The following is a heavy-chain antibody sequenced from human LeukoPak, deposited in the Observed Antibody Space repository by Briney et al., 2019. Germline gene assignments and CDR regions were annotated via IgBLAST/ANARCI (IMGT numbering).Heavy chain of an antibody. J-gene: IGHJ6*03. CDR2: IYYSGST. D-gene: IGHD3-10*01. CDR1: GGSFSGYY. CDR3: ARGRITMVRESIGYYYYYMDV. Sequence: SETLSLTCAVYGGSFSGYYWSWIRQPPGKGLEWIGYIYYSGSTNYNPSLKSRVTISVDTSKNQFSLKLSSVTAADTAVYYCARGRITMVRESIGYYYYYMDVWGKGTTVTISS. V-gene: IGHV4-59*01.